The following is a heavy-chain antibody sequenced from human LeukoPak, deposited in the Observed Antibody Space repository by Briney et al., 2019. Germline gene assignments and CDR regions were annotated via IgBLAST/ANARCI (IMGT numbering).Heavy chain of an antibody. D-gene: IGHD3-9*01. CDR3: ARGAKYYDILTGYIPAAAFDI. CDR1: GFTFSSYS. Sequence: PGGSLRLSCAASGFTFSSYSMNWVRQAPGKGLEWVSYISSSSSTIYYADSVKGRFTISRDNAKNSLYLQMNSLRDEDTAVYYCARGAKYYDILTGYIPAAAFDIWGQGTMVTVSS. V-gene: IGHV3-48*02. J-gene: IGHJ3*02. CDR2: ISSSSSTI.